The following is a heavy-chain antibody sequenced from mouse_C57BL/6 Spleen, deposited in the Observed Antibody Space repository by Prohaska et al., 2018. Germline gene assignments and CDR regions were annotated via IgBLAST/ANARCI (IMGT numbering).Heavy chain of an antibody. CDR2: IHPNSGST. CDR1: GYTFTSYW. CDR3: ARSRSLYSHYAMDY. J-gene: IGHJ4*01. D-gene: IGHD2-1*01. V-gene: IGHV1-64*01. Sequence: QVQLQQLGAELVKPGASVKLSCKASGYTFTSYWMHWVKQRPGQGLEWIGMIHPNSGSTNYNEKFKSKATLTVDKSSRTAYMQRSSLTSEDSAVYYCARSRSLYSHYAMDYWGQGTSVTVSS.